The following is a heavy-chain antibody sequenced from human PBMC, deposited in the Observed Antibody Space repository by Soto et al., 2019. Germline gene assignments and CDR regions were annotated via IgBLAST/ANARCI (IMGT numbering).Heavy chain of an antibody. V-gene: IGHV4-59*08. CDR1: GGSITSHY. CDR3: ARQGFGQLHGLVDV. CDR2: IHHSGST. Sequence: SETLSLTCSVSGGSITSHYCSWFRQPPGKGLEWIGYIHHSGSTSYNPSLKSRVTMSVDTSKNQFSLKVSSVTAADTALYYCARQGFGQLHGLVDVWGPGTTVTVSS. J-gene: IGHJ6*02. D-gene: IGHD3-10*01.